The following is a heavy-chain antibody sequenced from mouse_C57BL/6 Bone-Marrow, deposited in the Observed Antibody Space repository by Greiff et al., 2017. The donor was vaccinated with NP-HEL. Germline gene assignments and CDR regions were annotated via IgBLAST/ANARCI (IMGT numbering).Heavy chain of an antibody. CDR1: GYAFTSYG. CDR3: ARSDYDYAMDY. J-gene: IGHJ4*01. D-gene: IGHD2-4*01. Sequence: QVQLKESGAELARPGASVKLSCKASGYAFTSYGISWVKQRTGQGLEWIGEIYPRSGNTYYNEKFKGKATLTADESCSTAYMELRSLTSEDSAVYFCARSDYDYAMDYWGQGTSVTVSS. V-gene: IGHV1-81*01. CDR2: IYPRSGNT.